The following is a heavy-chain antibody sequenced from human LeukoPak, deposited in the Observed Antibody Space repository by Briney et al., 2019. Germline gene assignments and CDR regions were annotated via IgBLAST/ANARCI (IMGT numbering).Heavy chain of an antibody. Sequence: GGSLRPSCAASGFTFSNYAMSWVRQAPGKGLEWVISGSGSNTYYADSVKGRFTISRDNSKNTLYLQMNSLRAEDTALYYCARRDIVVVPAAIFGAFDIWGQGTMVTVSS. CDR3: ARRDIVVVPAAIFGAFDI. D-gene: IGHD2-2*02. CDR2: SGSGSNT. V-gene: IGHV3-23*01. CDR1: GFTFSNYA. J-gene: IGHJ3*02.